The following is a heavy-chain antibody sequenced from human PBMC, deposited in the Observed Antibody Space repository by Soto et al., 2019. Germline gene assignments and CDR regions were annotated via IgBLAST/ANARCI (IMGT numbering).Heavy chain of an antibody. J-gene: IGHJ6*02. CDR2: IMPVFATP. Sequence: QVQLMQSGAEVKKPGSSVKVSCKAPGGTFSTSAISWVRQAPGEGLEWVGGIMPVFATPDYAQKFQGRVTLSADESTTTAYLELTSLTTADTAVYYCARDKDRQQLGGNYYYILYVWGQGTAITVSS. D-gene: IGHD3-3*02. CDR3: ARDKDRQQLGGNYYYILYV. CDR1: GGTFSTSA. V-gene: IGHV1-69*12.